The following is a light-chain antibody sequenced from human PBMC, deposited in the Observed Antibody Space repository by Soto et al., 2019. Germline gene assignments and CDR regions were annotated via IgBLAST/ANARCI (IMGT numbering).Light chain of an antibody. V-gene: IGKV3-15*01. CDR2: GAS. J-gene: IGKJ2*01. Sequence: EIVMTQSPATLSVSPGEGATLSCRASQSVSSKLACYQQKPGQAPRLLIYGASTRATGIPARFSGSGSWTEFTLIISSLQSEDSAVAYRRQYSEAPHTVGLGTKVDSK. CDR1: QSVSSK. CDR3: RQYSEAPHT.